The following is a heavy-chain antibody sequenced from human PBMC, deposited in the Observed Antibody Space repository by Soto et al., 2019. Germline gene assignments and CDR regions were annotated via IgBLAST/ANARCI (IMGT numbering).Heavy chain of an antibody. CDR1: GGSFSGYY. D-gene: IGHD2-15*01. CDR2: INHSGST. J-gene: IGHJ5*02. Sequence: SETLSLTCAVYGGSFSGYYWSWIRQPPGKGLEWIGEINHSGSTNYNPSLKSRVTISVDTSKNQFSLKLSSVTAADTAVYYCARGLWWPKCSGGSCRNWFDPWGQATRVTGS. CDR3: ARGLWWPKCSGGSCRNWFDP. V-gene: IGHV4-34*01.